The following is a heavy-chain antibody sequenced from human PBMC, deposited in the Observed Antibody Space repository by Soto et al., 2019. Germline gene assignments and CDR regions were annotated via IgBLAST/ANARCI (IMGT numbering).Heavy chain of an antibody. Sequence: QVQLQESGPGLVQPSQTLSLTCTVSGGSISSGGYYWSWIRQHPGTVLEWIGHISYSGSTYYNTSLQSRVTISVDTSRHQFSLIVNSVTAADTAVYYCARGVLHWGQGTLVTVSS. CDR3: ARGVLH. CDR1: GGSISSGGYY. V-gene: IGHV4-31*03. J-gene: IGHJ4*01. CDR2: ISYSGST.